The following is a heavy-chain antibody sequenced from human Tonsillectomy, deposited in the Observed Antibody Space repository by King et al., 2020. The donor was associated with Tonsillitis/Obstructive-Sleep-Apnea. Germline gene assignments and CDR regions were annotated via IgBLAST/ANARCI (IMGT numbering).Heavy chain of an antibody. Sequence: QLQESGPGLVKPSETLSLTCTVSGDSISSSAYYWGWIRQPPGKGLEWIGSVYYSGTTYYNPSLKSRVTISVDTSKNQFSLRLSSVTAADTAVYFGARHYPDVFSYCFMDVWGKGTTVTVS. CDR1: GDSISSSAYY. CDR3: ARHYPDVFSYCFMDV. J-gene: IGHJ6*03. CDR2: VYYSGTT. V-gene: IGHV4-39*01.